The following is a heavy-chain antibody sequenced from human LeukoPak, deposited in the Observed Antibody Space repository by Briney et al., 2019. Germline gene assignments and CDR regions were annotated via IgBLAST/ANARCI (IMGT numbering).Heavy chain of an antibody. J-gene: IGHJ5*02. CDR1: GGTFSSYA. CDR2: IIPIFGIA. V-gene: IGHV1-69*04. CDR3: ARGMVRGVIVNWFDP. D-gene: IGHD3-10*01. Sequence: SVKVSCKASGGTFSSYAISWVRQARGQGLEWMGRIIPIFGIANYAQKFQGRVTITADKSTSTAYMELSSLRSEDTAVYYCARGMVRGVIVNWFDPWGQGTLVTASS.